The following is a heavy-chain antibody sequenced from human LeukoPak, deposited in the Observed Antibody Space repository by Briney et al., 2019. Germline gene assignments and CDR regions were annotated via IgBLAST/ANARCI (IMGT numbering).Heavy chain of an antibody. D-gene: IGHD3-10*01. CDR3: ARRTAYGSGSYDLSYYFDY. Sequence: ASETLSLTCTVSGGSISSSSYYWGWIRQPPGEGLEWIGSIYYSGSTYYNPSLKSRVTISVDTSKNQFSLKLSSVTAADTAVYYCARRTAYGSGSYDLSYYFDYWGQGTLVTVSS. V-gene: IGHV4-39*01. CDR2: IYYSGST. CDR1: GGSISSSSYY. J-gene: IGHJ4*02.